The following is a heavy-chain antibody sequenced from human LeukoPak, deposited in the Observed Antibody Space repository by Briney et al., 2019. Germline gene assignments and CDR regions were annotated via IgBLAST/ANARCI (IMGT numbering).Heavy chain of an antibody. J-gene: IGHJ4*02. CDR3: ARQPRVTIFGVGLY. V-gene: IGHV4-39*01. Sequence: SETLSLTCTVSGGSISSSSYYWGWIRQPPGKGLEWIGSIYYSGSTYYNPSLKSRVTVSVDTSKNQFSLKLSSVTAADTAVYYCARQPRVTIFGVGLYWGQGTLVTVSS. CDR2: IYYSGST. CDR1: GGSISSSSYY. D-gene: IGHD3-3*01.